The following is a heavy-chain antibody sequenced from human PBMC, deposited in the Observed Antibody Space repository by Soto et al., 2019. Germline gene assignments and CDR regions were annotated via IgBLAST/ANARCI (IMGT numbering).Heavy chain of an antibody. CDR3: ARDGYSGRSDGFDI. V-gene: IGHV3-30-3*01. CDR1: GFTFSAYT. CDR2: ISYDGNNE. D-gene: IGHD1-26*01. Sequence: QVQLVESGGGVVQPGRSLRLSCEASGFTFSAYTMHWVRQPPGKGLEWVAVISYDGNNERYTDPVKGRFTVSRDNSKSTLYLQMNSRKSEDTAVYYCARDGYSGRSDGFDIWGQGTMVTVSS. J-gene: IGHJ3*02.